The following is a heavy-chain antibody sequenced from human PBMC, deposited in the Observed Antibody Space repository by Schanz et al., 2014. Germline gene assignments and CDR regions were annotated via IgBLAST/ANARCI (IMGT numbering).Heavy chain of an antibody. CDR1: GFTFSDYY. D-gene: IGHD2-21*01. CDR3: AKSKSQLPLFDY. V-gene: IGHV3-11*03. J-gene: IGHJ4*02. CDR2: ISGSSIHK. Sequence: PGGSLRLSCAASGFTFSDYYMAWIRQAPGKGLEWVSHISGSSIHKNYADSVKGRFTTSRDNGKKSMYLQMNSLRADDTAVYYCAKSKSQLPLFDYWGQGTLVAVSS.